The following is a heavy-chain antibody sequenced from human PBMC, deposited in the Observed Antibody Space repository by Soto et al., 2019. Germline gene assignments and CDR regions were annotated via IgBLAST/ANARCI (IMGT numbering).Heavy chain of an antibody. CDR1: GFTFNDYY. V-gene: IGHV3-11*01. Sequence: QVQLVESGGGLVKPGGSLRLSCAASGFTFNDYYMSWVRQAPGKGLEWISYISSSGNNKYYADSVKGRFTISRDNVKTSLFLQMNSLRAEDTAMYYCARDRTMIINYWGQGALVTVSS. CDR2: ISSSGNNK. D-gene: IGHD3-22*01. J-gene: IGHJ4*02. CDR3: ARDRTMIINY.